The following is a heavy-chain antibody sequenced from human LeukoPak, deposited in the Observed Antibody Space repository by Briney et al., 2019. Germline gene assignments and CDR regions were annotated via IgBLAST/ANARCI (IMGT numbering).Heavy chain of an antibody. V-gene: IGHV3-11*04. Sequence: GGSLRLSCAASGFTVSSNYMSWVRQAPGKGLEWVSYIRSSADIIYYADSVKGRFTISRDNAKSSLYLQMKSLRGEDTAVYYCARRGSHYAMDVWGQGTRVTVSS. D-gene: IGHD2-15*01. CDR1: GFTVSSNY. CDR3: ARRGSHYAMDV. J-gene: IGHJ6*02. CDR2: IRSSADII.